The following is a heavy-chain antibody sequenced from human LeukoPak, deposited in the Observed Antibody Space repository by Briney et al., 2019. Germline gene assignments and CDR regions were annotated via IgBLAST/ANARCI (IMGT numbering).Heavy chain of an antibody. CDR1: GFTFSSYA. Sequence: GGSLRLSCAASGFTFSSYAMSWVRQAPGKGLEWVSAISGSGGSTYYADSVKGRFTISRDNSKNTLYLQMNSLRAVDTAVYYCAKHSSGWYYFDYWGQGTLVTVSS. V-gene: IGHV3-23*01. CDR3: AKHSSGWYYFDY. D-gene: IGHD6-19*01. CDR2: ISGSGGST. J-gene: IGHJ4*02.